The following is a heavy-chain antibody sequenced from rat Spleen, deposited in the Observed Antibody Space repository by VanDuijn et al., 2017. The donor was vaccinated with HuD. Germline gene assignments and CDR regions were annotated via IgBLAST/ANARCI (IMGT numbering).Heavy chain of an antibody. Sequence: QVQLKESGPGLVQPSQTLSLTCTVSGLSLTSNSVSWVRQPPGKGLEWIAAISSGGSTFYNSALKSRLSISRDTSKSQVFLKMNSLQTEDTAMYFCARFGGDYWGQGVMVTVSS. D-gene: IGHD4-6*01. V-gene: IGHV2-6*01. CDR3: ARFGGDY. J-gene: IGHJ2*01. CDR1: GLSLTSNS. CDR2: ISSGGST.